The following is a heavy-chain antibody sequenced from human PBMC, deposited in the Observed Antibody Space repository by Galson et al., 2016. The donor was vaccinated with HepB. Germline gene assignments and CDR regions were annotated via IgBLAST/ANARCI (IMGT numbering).Heavy chain of an antibody. CDR3: ARALYSGYDSSPSYFYGMDV. Sequence: ETLSLTCTVSGGSISSYYWSWIRQPPGKGLEWIGYIYYSGSTNYNPSLKSRLTISVDTSKKQFSLNLSSVTAADTAIYYCARALYSGYDSSPSYFYGMDVWGQGTTVTVSS. J-gene: IGHJ6*02. CDR1: GGSISSYY. V-gene: IGHV4-59*01. CDR2: IYYSGST. D-gene: IGHD5-12*01.